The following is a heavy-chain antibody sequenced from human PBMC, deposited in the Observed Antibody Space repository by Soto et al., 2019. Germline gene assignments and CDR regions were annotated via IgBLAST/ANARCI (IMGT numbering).Heavy chain of an antibody. J-gene: IGHJ3*02. D-gene: IGHD5-18*01. V-gene: IGHV1-8*01. CDR1: GYTFTSYD. CDR3: ARAVIWLLGGFDI. Sequence: ASVKVSCKASGYTFTSYDINWVRQATGQGLVWMGWMNPNSGNSGYAQKFQGRVTMTRNTSISTAYMELSSLRSEDTAVYYCARAVIWLLGGFDIWGQGTMVTVSS. CDR2: MNPNSGNS.